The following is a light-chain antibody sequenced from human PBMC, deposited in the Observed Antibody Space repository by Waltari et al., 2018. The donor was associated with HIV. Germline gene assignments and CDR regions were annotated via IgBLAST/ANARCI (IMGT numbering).Light chain of an antibody. V-gene: IGLV2-11*01. Sequence: QSALTQPRSVSGSPGQSVTIPCPGTSGYLGHYHFFSWYQHHPGPAPKLIIYDVTTRPSGVPDRFSGSKSANTASLTISGLRADDEADYYCCAYAGGWVFGGGTKVTVL. CDR2: DVT. CDR1: SGYLGHYHF. CDR3: CAYAGGWV. J-gene: IGLJ3*02.